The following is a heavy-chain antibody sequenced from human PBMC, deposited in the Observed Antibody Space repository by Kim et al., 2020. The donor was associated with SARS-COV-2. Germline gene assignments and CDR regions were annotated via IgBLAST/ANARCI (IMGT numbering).Heavy chain of an antibody. CDR1: GFTFSTYG. CDR3: AKGGSGSYYYYGIDV. CDR2: ISYDGSNK. D-gene: IGHD6-19*01. J-gene: IGHJ6*02. V-gene: IGHV3-30*18. Sequence: GGSLRLSCVASGFTFSTYGMHWVHQAPGKGLEWVAVISYDGSNKYYADSVKGRFTISRDNSKNTLYLQMNSLRAEDTAVYYCAKGGSGSYYYYGIDVWGQGTTVTVSS.